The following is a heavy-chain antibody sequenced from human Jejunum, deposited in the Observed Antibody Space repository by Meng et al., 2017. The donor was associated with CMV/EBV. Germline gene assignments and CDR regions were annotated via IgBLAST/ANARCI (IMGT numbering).Heavy chain of an antibody. CDR3: ARYNYDSGGSLDY. D-gene: IGHD3-22*01. Sequence: CAVYGASFSGYYWSWVRQPPGKGLEWIGGVIHTGSTNYNPSLQSRVTISVDTSKNQFSLKLNSVTAADTAVYYCARYNYDSGGSLDYWGQGALVTVSS. CDR2: VIHTGST. J-gene: IGHJ4*02. V-gene: IGHV4-34*12. CDR1: GASFSGYY.